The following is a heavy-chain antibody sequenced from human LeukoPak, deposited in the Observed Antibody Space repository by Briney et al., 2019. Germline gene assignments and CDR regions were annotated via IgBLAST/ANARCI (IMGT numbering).Heavy chain of an antibody. CDR2: INHSGST. Sequence: KPSETLSLTCAVYGGSFSGYYWSWIRQPPGKGLEWIGEINHSGSTNYNPSLKSRVTISVDTSKNQFSLKLSSVTAADTAVYYCAREPTTVTGYYYYGMDVWGQGTTVTVSS. V-gene: IGHV4-34*01. J-gene: IGHJ6*02. CDR1: GGSFSGYY. CDR3: AREPTTVTGYYYYGMDV. D-gene: IGHD4-11*01.